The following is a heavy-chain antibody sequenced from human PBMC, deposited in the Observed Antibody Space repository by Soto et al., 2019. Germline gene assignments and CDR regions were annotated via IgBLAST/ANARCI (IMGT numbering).Heavy chain of an antibody. CDR2: ISYDGSNT. CDR3: ARAGAHYYASGSDYESRDYFDH. CDR1: GFTFSNFG. J-gene: IGHJ4*02. D-gene: IGHD3-10*01. V-gene: IGHV3-30*04. Sequence: QVQLVESGGGVVQPGKSLRLSCAASGFTFSNFGFHWVRQAPGKGLEWVAAISYDGSNTFYADSVKGRFTISRDNARSTLFLQMNSPRAEDTAIYYCARAGAHYYASGSDYESRDYFDHWGQGTLVTVSS.